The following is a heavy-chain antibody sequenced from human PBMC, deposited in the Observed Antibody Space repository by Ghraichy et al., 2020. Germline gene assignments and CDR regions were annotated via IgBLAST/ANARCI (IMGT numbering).Heavy chain of an antibody. V-gene: IGHV4-59*01. CDR3: ARDHQEGFDY. CDR1: GGSISSYY. Sequence: GSLSLTCTVSGGSISSYYWSWIRQPPGKGLEWIGYIYYSGSTNYNPSLKSRVTISVDTSKNQFSLKLSSVTAADTAVYYCARDHQEGFDYWGQGTLVTVSS. CDR2: IYYSGST. J-gene: IGHJ4*02.